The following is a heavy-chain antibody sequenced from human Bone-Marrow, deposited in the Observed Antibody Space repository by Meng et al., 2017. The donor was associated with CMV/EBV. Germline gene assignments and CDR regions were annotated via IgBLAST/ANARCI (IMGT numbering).Heavy chain of an antibody. J-gene: IGHJ6*01. CDR1: GYTFTGYY. Sequence: ASVKVSCKASGYTFTGYYMHWVRQAPGQGLEWMGWINPNSGGTNYAQKFQGRVTMTRDTSISTAYMELSRLRSDDTAVYYCARDRIAAAAEYYYYGMDVWGPGTTVPVSS. CDR2: INPNSGGT. CDR3: ARDRIAAAAEYYYYGMDV. D-gene: IGHD6-13*01. V-gene: IGHV1-2*02.